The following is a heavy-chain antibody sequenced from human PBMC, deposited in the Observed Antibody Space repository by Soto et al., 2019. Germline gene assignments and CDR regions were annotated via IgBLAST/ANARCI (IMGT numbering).Heavy chain of an antibody. CDR2: INPNNGDT. D-gene: IGHD3-22*01. Sequence: QVQLVQSGAEVKKPGASVKVSCKASGYTFTGYYMHWVRQAPGQGLEWMGWINPNNGDTNYAQGFQGRVTMTSDTSISTAYMELSRLRSDDTTLYYCASARTYYYATSASDYWGQGTLVTVSS. V-gene: IGHV1-2*02. CDR3: ASARTYYYATSASDY. J-gene: IGHJ4*02. CDR1: GYTFTGYY.